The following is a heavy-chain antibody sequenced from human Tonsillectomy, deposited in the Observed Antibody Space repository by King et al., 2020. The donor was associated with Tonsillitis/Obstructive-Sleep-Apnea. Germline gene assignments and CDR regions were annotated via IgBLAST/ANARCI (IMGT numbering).Heavy chain of an antibody. J-gene: IGHJ4*02. Sequence: QLVQSGGGVVQPGKSLRLSCAASGFTFSSYGMHWVRQAPGKGLEWVAVISYDGSNKYYADSVKGRFTISRDNSKNTLYLQMNSLRAEDTAVYYCAKGEYSSSLKPLAAPYYIDYWGQGTLVTVSS. CDR2: ISYDGSNK. V-gene: IGHV3-30*18. CDR3: AKGEYSSSLKPLAAPYYIDY. CDR1: GFTFSSYG. D-gene: IGHD6-13*01.